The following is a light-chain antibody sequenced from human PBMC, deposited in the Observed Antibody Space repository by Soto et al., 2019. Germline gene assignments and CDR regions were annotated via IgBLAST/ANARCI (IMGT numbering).Light chain of an antibody. CDR1: KLGDKY. CDR3: QAWVSSTGV. J-gene: IGLJ1*01. Sequence: SYELTQPPSVSVSPGQTASITCSGDKLGDKYASWYQQKPGQSPVLVIYQDTKRPSGIPERFSGSNSGNTATLTISGTQAMDEADYYCQAWVSSTGVFGTGTKLTVL. CDR2: QDT. V-gene: IGLV3-1*01.